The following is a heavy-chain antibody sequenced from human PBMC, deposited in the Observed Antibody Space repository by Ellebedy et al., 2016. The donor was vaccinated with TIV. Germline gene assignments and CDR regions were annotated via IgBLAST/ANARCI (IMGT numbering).Heavy chain of an antibody. CDR3: ARRGSYGDYAVQINSWFDP. Sequence: GESLKISCAASGFTFRSYWMGWVRQAPGKGLEWVANIYQDGSQKYYVDSVQGRFTISRDNANKSLFLQMNNLRVEDTAVYYCARRGSYGDYAVQINSWFDPWGRGTLVTVSS. CDR2: IYQDGSQK. V-gene: IGHV3-7*01. D-gene: IGHD4-17*01. CDR1: GFTFRSYW. J-gene: IGHJ5*02.